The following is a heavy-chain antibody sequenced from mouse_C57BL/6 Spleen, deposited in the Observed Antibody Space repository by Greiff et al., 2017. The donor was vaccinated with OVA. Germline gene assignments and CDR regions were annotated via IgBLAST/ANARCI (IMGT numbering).Heavy chain of an antibody. CDR3: ARDYDGGYYAMDY. Sequence: EVQLQQSGSGLVKPSQSLSLTCSVTGYSITSGYYWNWIRQFPGNKLEWMGYISYDGSNNYNPSLKNRISITRDTSKNQFFLKLNSVTTEDTATYYCARDYDGGYYAMDYWGQGTSVTVSS. J-gene: IGHJ4*01. D-gene: IGHD2-12*01. CDR2: ISYDGSN. V-gene: IGHV3-6*01. CDR1: GYSITSGYY.